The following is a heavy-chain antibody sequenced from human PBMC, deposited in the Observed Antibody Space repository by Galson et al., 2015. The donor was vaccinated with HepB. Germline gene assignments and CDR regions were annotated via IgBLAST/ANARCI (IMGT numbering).Heavy chain of an antibody. J-gene: IGHJ3*02. V-gene: IGHV3-48*02. CDR3: ARDTTPDVVVVIKYDAFDI. CDR1: GFTFSSYS. Sequence: SLRLSCAASGFTFSSYSMNWVRQAPGKGLEWVSYISSSSSTIYYADSVKGRFTISRDNAKNSLYLQMNSLRDEDTAVYYCARDTTPDVVVVIKYDAFDIWGQGTMVTVSS. D-gene: IGHD3-22*01. CDR2: ISSSSSTI.